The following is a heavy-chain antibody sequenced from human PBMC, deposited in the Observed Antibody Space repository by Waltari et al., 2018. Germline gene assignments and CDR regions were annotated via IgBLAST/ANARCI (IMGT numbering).Heavy chain of an antibody. CDR1: GGTFSSYA. V-gene: IGHV1-69*01. J-gene: IGHJ4*02. CDR3: ARATPRDGYTSLPHDY. D-gene: IGHD5-12*01. Sequence: QVQLVQSGAEVKKPGSSVKVSCKASGGTFSSYAISWVQQAPGQGLEWMGGIIPIFGTANYAQKFQGRVTITADESTSTAYMELSSLRSEDTAVYYCARATPRDGYTSLPHDYWGQGTLVTVSS. CDR2: IIPIFGTA.